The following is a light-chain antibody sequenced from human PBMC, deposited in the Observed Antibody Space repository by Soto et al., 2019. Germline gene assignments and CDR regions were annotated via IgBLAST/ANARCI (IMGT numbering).Light chain of an antibody. V-gene: IGLV4-69*01. J-gene: IGLJ2*01. CDR3: QTWGTGIQV. Sequence: QPVLTQSPSASASLGASVKLTCTLSSGHSSYAIAWHQQQPEKGPRYLMKLNSDGSHSKGDGIPDRFSGSSSGAERYLTISRLPSEDEADFYCQTWGTGIQVFGGGTKLTVL. CDR1: SGHSSYA. CDR2: LNSDGSH.